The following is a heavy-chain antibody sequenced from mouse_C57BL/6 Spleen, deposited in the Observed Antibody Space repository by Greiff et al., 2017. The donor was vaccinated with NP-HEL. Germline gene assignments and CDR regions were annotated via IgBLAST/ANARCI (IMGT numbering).Heavy chain of an antibody. D-gene: IGHD1-1*01. CDR2: ISSGSSTI. V-gene: IGHV5-17*01. J-gene: IGHJ2*01. Sequence: EVQVVESGGGLVKPGGSLKLSCAASGFTFSDYGMHWVRQAPEKGLEWVAYISSGSSTIYYADTVKGRFTISRDNAKNTLFLQMTSLRSEDTAMYYCARIEGVITTVVAKDFDYWGQGTTLTVSS. CDR3: ARIEGVITTVVAKDFDY. CDR1: GFTFSDYG.